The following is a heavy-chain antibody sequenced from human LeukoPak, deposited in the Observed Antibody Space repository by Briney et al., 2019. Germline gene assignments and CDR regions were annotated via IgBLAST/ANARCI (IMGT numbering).Heavy chain of an antibody. CDR1: GFTFSSYA. V-gene: IGHV3-23*01. CDR3: AKDPGVGVRNRDFQH. CDR2: MSGSGGST. J-gene: IGHJ1*01. D-gene: IGHD1-14*01. Sequence: GGSLRLSCAASGFTFSSYAMSWVRQAAGKGLEWVSAMSGSGGSTDYADSVKGRFTISRNNSKNTLYLQMNSPRAEDTAVYYCAKDPGVGVRNRDFQHGGQGTLVTVSS.